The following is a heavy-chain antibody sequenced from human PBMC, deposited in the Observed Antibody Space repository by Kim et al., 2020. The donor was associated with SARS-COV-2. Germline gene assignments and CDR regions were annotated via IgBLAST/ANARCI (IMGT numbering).Heavy chain of an antibody. CDR1: GGSISSGGYY. J-gene: IGHJ4*02. D-gene: IGHD3-22*01. CDR3: ARDRITMIVVVKYFDY. CDR2: IYYSGST. Sequence: SETLSLTCTVSGGSISSGGYYWSWIRQHPGKGLEWIGYIYYSGSTYYNPSLKSRVTISVDTSKNQFSLKLSSVTAADTAVYYCARDRITMIVVVKYFDYGGQGTLVTFSS. V-gene: IGHV4-31*03.